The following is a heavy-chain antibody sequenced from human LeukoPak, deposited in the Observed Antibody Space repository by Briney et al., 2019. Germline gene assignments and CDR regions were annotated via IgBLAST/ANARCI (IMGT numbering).Heavy chain of an antibody. CDR2: IIPVFDTA. J-gene: IGHJ6*02. Sequence: ASVKVSCKASGGTFSSYSISWVRQAPGQGLEWMGGIIPVFDTADYAQKFQGRVTITADESTSTAYMELSSLRSEDTAVFYCARISLGAIWGYYYGMDVWGQGTTVTVSS. V-gene: IGHV1-69*13. CDR1: GGTFSSYS. CDR3: ARISLGAIWGYYYGMDV. D-gene: IGHD1-26*01.